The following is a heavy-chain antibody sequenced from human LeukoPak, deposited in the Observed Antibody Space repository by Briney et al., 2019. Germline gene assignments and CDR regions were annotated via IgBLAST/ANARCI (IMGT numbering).Heavy chain of an antibody. CDR2: IKQDGSEK. D-gene: IGHD3-22*01. CDR1: GFTFSSYW. Sequence: GGSLRLSCSASGFTFSSYWMSWVRQAPGKGLEWVANIKQDGSEKYYVDSVKGRFTISRDNAKNSLYLQMNSLRAEDTAVYYCARGINYYDRLFDYWGQGTLVTVSS. J-gene: IGHJ4*02. CDR3: ARGINYYDRLFDY. V-gene: IGHV3-7*01.